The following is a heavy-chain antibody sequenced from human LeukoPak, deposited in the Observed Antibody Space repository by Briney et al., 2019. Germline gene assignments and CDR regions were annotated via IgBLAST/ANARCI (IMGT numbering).Heavy chain of an antibody. D-gene: IGHD3-22*01. J-gene: IGHJ4*02. CDR3: ARDSIEMYYYDSSGYYGFDY. CDR1: GFTFSSYG. CDR2: IWYDGSNK. Sequence: PGGSLRLSCAASGFTFSSYGMHWVRQAPGKGLEWVAVIWYDGSNKYYADSVKGRFTISRDNSKNTLYLQMNSLRAEDTAVCYCARDSIEMYYYDSSGYYGFDYWGQGTLVTVSS. V-gene: IGHV3-33*01.